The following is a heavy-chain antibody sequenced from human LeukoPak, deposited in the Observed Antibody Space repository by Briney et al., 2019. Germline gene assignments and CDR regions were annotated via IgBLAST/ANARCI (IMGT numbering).Heavy chain of an antibody. V-gene: IGHV4-39*07. CDR1: GFTFSSYG. D-gene: IGHD2-15*01. Sequence: GSLRLSCAASGFTFSSYGMSWVRQPPGKGLEWVGSIYYSGSTYYNPSLKSRVTISVDTSKNQFSLKLSSVTAADTAVYYCARDRLDIVVFPPSKHRRYMDVWGKGTTVTVSS. J-gene: IGHJ6*03. CDR3: ARDRLDIVVFPPSKHRRYMDV. CDR2: IYYSGST.